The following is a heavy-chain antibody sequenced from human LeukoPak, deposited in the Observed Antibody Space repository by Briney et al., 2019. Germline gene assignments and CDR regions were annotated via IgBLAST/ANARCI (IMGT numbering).Heavy chain of an antibody. CDR1: GFTFSNYW. Sequence: GGSLRLSCAASGFTFSNYWMHWVRQAPGKGLEWVSVFYSGDTTYYANSVKGRFTISRDSSKNMLYLQMNSLRAEDTAVYYCARVERRYFDYWGQGTLVTVSS. CDR2: FYSGDTT. D-gene: IGHD5-24*01. CDR3: ARVERRYFDY. V-gene: IGHV3-66*01. J-gene: IGHJ4*02.